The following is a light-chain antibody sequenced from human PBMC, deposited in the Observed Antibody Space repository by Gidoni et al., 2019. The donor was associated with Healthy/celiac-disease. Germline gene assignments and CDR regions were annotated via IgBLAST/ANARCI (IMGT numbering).Light chain of an antibody. V-gene: IGLV2-23*02. CDR1: SSDVGSYNL. Sequence: QSALTQPASVSGSPGQSIAISCTGTSSDVGSYNLVSWYQQHPGKAPKLMLYEVSKRPSGVSTRCSGSKSGNTASLTISWLHAEDEADYYCCSYAGSSTLLFGGGTKLTVL. J-gene: IGLJ2*01. CDR3: CSYAGSSTLL. CDR2: EVS.